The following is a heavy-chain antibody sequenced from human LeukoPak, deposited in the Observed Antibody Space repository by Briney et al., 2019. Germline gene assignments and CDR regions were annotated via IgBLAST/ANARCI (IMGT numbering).Heavy chain of an antibody. CDR1: GFTFSSYT. CDR2: ISSSSGYI. CDR3: ARDAYYYDRLFDY. Sequence: GGSLRLSCAASGFTFSSYTMNWVRQAPGKGLEWVSAISSSSGYIYYADSVKGRFTISRDNAKKSLYLQMNSLRAEDTAVYYCARDAYYYDRLFDYWGQGTLVTVSS. D-gene: IGHD3-22*01. J-gene: IGHJ4*02. V-gene: IGHV3-21*01.